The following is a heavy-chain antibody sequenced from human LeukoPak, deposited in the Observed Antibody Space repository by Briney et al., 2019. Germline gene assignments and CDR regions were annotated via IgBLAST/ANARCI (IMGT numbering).Heavy chain of an antibody. CDR1: GFSLSTSGVG. Sequence: SGPTLVNPPQTLTLTCTFSGFSLSTSGVGVGWIRQPPGKAREWLALIYWDDDKRYSPFLKSRLTITKDTSKNQVVLTMTNMDPVDTATYYCAHRRAYNYGYNMYYFDYWGQGTLVTVSS. V-gene: IGHV2-5*02. CDR3: AHRRAYNYGYNMYYFDY. J-gene: IGHJ4*02. CDR2: IYWDDDK. D-gene: IGHD5-18*01.